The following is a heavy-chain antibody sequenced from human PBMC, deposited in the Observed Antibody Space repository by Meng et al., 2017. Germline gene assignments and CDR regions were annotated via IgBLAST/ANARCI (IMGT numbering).Heavy chain of an antibody. CDR2: IIPIFGTA. V-gene: IGHV1-69*06. J-gene: IGHJ5*01. D-gene: IGHD3-10*01. Sequence: QVQRVDVGAGVKQPGSSVNVYCKASGGTFSSYAISWVRQAPGQGLEWMGGIIPIFGTANYAQKFQGRVTITADKSTSTAYMELSSLRSEDTAVYYCASLTGWFDPWGQGTLVTVSS. CDR3: ASLTGWFDP. CDR1: GGTFSSYA.